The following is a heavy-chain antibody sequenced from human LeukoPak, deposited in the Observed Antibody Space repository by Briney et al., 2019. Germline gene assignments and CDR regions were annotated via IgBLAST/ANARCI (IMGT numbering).Heavy chain of an antibody. D-gene: IGHD5-18*01. CDR2: MYYSGST. Sequence: PSETLSLTCTVSGGSISSGGYYWSWIRQHPGKGLEWIGYMYYSGSTNYNPSLKSRVTISVDTSKNQFSLKLSSVTAADTAVYYCARVPAGGYSYIDYWGQGTLVTVSS. CDR3: ARVPAGGYSYIDY. CDR1: GGSISSGGYY. V-gene: IGHV4-61*08. J-gene: IGHJ4*02.